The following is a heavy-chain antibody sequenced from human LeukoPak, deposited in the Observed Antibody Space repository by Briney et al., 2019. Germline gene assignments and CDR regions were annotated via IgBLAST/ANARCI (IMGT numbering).Heavy chain of an antibody. CDR1: GFTFSSYW. D-gene: IGHD6-6*01. CDR2: IKQDGSEK. V-gene: IGHV3-7*01. Sequence: GGSLRLSCAASGFTFSSYWMSWVRQAPGKGLEWVANIKQDGSEKYYVDSVKGRFTISRDNAKNSLYLQMNSLRAEDTAVYYCASLYRIAARYDAFDIWGQGTMVTVSS. CDR3: ASLYRIAARYDAFDI. J-gene: IGHJ3*02.